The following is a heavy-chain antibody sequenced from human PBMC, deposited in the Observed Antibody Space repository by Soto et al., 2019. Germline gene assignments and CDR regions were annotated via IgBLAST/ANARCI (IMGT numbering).Heavy chain of an antibody. V-gene: IGHV4-31*03. CDR2: IYYSGST. CDR1: GGSISSGGYY. D-gene: IGHD3-22*01. CDR3: ARGSMNSRFRGPDSSGLTYAFDI. Sequence: PSETLSLTCTVSGGSISSGGYYWSWIRHHPGKGLEWIGYIYYSGSTYYNPSLKSRVTISVHTSKKQCSLKLSSVTAALTAVYYCARGSMNSRFRGPDSSGLTYAFDIWGQGTMVTVSS. J-gene: IGHJ3*02.